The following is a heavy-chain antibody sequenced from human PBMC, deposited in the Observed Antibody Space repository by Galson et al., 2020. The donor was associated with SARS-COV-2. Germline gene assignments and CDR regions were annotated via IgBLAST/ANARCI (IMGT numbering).Heavy chain of an antibody. CDR2: INPSGGST. J-gene: IGHJ4*02. D-gene: IGHD2-15*01. Sequence: GESLKISCKASGYTFTTYNMHWVRQAPGQGLEWMGIINPSGGSTTYAQKFQGRVTMTRDTSTSTVFMELSSLRSEDTAVYYCARAQRDNLKAGRIVVVAASYYFDYWGQGTLVTVSS. CDR3: ARAQRDNLKAGRIVVVAASYYFDY. V-gene: IGHV1-46*01. CDR1: GYTFTTYN.